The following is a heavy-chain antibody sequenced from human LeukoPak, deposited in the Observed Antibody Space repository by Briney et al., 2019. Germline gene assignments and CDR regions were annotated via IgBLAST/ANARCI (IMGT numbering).Heavy chain of an antibody. V-gene: IGHV1-69*13. D-gene: IGHD2-2*01. CDR1: GGTFSSYA. Sequence: SVKVSCKASGGTFSSYAISWVRQAPGQGLEWMGGIIPIFGTANYAQKFQGRVTITADESTSTAYMELSSLRSEDTAVYYCACSYCSSTSCLTSPITQYYYYGMDVWGQGTTVTVSS. CDR2: IIPIFGTA. CDR3: ACSYCSSTSCLTSPITQYYYYGMDV. J-gene: IGHJ6*02.